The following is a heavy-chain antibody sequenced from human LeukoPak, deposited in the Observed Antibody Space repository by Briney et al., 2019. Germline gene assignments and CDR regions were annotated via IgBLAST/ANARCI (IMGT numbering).Heavy chain of an antibody. V-gene: IGHV3-66*01. CDR1: GGSISSSSYY. CDR3: ARVLDDSSYYFDY. CDR2: IYSGGST. D-gene: IGHD2-15*01. J-gene: IGHJ4*02. Sequence: PSETLSLTCTVSGGSISSSSYYWGWIRRPPGKGLEWVSVIYSGGSTYYADSVKGRFTISRDNSKNTLYLQMNSLRAEDTAVYYCARVLDDSSYYFDYWGQGTLVTVSS.